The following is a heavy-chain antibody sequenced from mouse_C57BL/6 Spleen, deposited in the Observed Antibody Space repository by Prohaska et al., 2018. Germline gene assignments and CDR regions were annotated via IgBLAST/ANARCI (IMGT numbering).Heavy chain of an antibody. CDR3: RGPVGRSDY. Sequence: EVKLEESGGGLVQPGGSMKLSCVASGFTFSNYWMNWVRQSPEKGLEWVAQIRLKSDNYATHYAESLKGRFTISIYDSKSSVDLQMNKLCAEDTRIYYCRGPVGRSDYGGQGTTPTVSS. J-gene: IGHJ2*01. D-gene: IGHD4-1*01. CDR1: GFTFSNYW. V-gene: IGHV6-3*01. CDR2: IRLKSDNYAT.